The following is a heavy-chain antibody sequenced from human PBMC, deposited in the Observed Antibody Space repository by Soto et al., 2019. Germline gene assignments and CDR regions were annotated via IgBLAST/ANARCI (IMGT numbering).Heavy chain of an antibody. Sequence: GGSLRLSCAASGFTFSSYAMSWVRQAPGKGLEWVSAISGSGGSTYYADSVKGRFTISRDNSKNTLYLQMNSLRAEDTAVYYCAKDGSRENYYYYYGMDVWGQGTTVTVSS. V-gene: IGHV3-23*01. D-gene: IGHD1-26*01. CDR3: AKDGSRENYYYYYGMDV. CDR1: GFTFSSYA. CDR2: ISGSGGST. J-gene: IGHJ6*02.